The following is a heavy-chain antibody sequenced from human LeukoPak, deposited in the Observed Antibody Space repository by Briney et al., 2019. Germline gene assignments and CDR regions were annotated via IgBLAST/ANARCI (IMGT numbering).Heavy chain of an antibody. J-gene: IGHJ4*02. D-gene: IGHD6-13*01. V-gene: IGHV4-59*01. CDR1: GGSISSYY. CDR3: ARFMRSSWTFDY. CDR2: IYYSGST. Sequence: PSETLSLTCTVSGGSISSYYWSWIRQPPGKGLEWIGYIYYSGSTNYNPSLKSRVTISVDTSKNQFSLKLSSVTAADTAVYYCARFMRSSWTFDYWGQGTLVTVSS.